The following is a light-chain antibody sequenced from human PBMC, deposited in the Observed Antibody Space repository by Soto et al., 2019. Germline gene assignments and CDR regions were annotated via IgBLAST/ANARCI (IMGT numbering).Light chain of an antibody. J-gene: IGLJ2*01. V-gene: IGLV2-14*01. CDR3: CSYVGSDIMI. Sequence: QSALTQPASVSGSPGQSITISCTGTSSDVGGYRYVSWYQQFPDKAPKLMIYEVSNRPSGVSSRFSGSKSGNTASLTISGLQAEDEADYYCCSYVGSDIMIFGGGTKLTVL. CDR2: EVS. CDR1: SSDVGGYRY.